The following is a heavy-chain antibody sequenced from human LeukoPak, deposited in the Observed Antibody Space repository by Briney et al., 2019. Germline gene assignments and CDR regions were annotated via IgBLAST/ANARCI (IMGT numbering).Heavy chain of an antibody. J-gene: IGHJ4*02. CDR3: ARGDIDYVWGSYHPFDY. CDR1: GFTFKNFA. Sequence: GGSLRLSCAASGFTFKNFAMHWVRQAPGKGLEWVAVISYDGSNKYYADSVKGRFTISRDNAKNSLYLQMNSLRAEDTAVYYCARGDIDYVWGSYHPFDYWGQGTLVTVSS. CDR2: ISYDGSNK. V-gene: IGHV3-30-3*01. D-gene: IGHD3-16*02.